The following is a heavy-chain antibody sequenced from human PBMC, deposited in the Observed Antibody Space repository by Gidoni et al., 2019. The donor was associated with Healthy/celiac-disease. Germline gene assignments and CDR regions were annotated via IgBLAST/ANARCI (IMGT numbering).Heavy chain of an antibody. V-gene: IGHV3-48*03. D-gene: IGHD4-17*01. CDR2: ISSSGSTI. J-gene: IGHJ3*02. CDR1: GFTFSSHE. Sequence: EVQLVESGGGLVQPGGSLRLSCAASGFTFSSHEMNWVRQAPGKGLEWVSYISSSGSTIYYADSVKGRFTISRDNAKNSLYLQMNSLRAEDTAVYYCARTFTHTTTVTTVDAFDIWGQGTMVTVSS. CDR3: ARTFTHTTTVTTVDAFDI.